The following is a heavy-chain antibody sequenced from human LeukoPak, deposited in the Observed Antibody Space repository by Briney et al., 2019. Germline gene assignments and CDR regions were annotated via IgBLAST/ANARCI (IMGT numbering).Heavy chain of an antibody. Sequence: GGSLRLSCAASGFTFSNAWMSWVRQAPGKGLEWVSYIGSRSSFTNYADSVKGRFTISRDNAKNSLYLQMNSLRAEDTAVYYCARDGQYSSGWYKGGMDVWGKGTTVTVSS. D-gene: IGHD6-19*01. CDR2: IGSRSSFT. CDR1: GFTFSNAW. J-gene: IGHJ6*04. CDR3: ARDGQYSSGWYKGGMDV. V-gene: IGHV3-11*06.